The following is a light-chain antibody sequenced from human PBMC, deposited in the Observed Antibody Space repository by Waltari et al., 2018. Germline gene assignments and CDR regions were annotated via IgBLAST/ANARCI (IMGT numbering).Light chain of an antibody. CDR3: NSFTTSTTWV. V-gene: IGLV2-18*02. CDR2: EVS. CDR1: SNDVGSYNR. J-gene: IGLJ3*02. Sequence: QSALTQPPSVSGSPGQSVTISCTGTSNDVGSYNRVSWYQQPPGTAPRLIIYEVSNRPSGVPDRFAGSKSGNTASLTISGLQPEDEADYYCNSFTTSTTWVFGGGTRVTVL.